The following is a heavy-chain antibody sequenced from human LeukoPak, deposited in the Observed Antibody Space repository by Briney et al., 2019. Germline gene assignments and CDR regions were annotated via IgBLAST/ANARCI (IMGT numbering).Heavy chain of an antibody. J-gene: IGHJ5*02. D-gene: IGHD3-16*01. V-gene: IGHV4-30-4*08. CDR2: IYYSGST. Sequence: SETLSLTCTVSGGSISSYYWSWIRQPPGKGLEWIGYIYYSGSTYYNPSLKSRVTISVDTSKNQFSLKLSSVTAADTAVYYCARDVVMIRGWFDPWGQGTLVTVSS. CDR3: ARDVVMIRGWFDP. CDR1: GGSISSYY.